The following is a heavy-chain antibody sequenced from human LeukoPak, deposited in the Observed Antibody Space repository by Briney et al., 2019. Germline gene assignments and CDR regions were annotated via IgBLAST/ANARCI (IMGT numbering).Heavy chain of an antibody. CDR1: GGAFSSSA. CDR2: IIPVFNSP. CDR3: ARGAAGSPVH. J-gene: IGHJ4*02. V-gene: IGHV1-69*06. Sequence: GASVKVSCKASGGAFSSSAVSWVRQAPGRGLEWMGGIIPVFNSPNYAQKFLGRLTITADKSTSTAYMELSSLRSEDTAVYYCARGAAGSPVHWGQGTLVTVSS. D-gene: IGHD4-17*01.